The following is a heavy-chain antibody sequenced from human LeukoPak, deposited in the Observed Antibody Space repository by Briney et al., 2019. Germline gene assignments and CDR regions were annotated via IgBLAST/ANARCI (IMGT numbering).Heavy chain of an antibody. CDR2: ISYSGSGT. J-gene: IGHJ4*02. Sequence: GGSLRLSCSASGFTFSSYWMSWVRQAPGKGLEWVSTISYSGSGTYCADSVKGRFTISRDNSKNTLYLQMNSLRAEDTAVYYCANPDYWGQGTLVTVSS. CDR3: ANPDY. V-gene: IGHV3-23*01. CDR1: GFTFSSYW.